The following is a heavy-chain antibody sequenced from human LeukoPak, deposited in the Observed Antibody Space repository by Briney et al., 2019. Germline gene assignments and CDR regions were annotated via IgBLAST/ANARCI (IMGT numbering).Heavy chain of an antibody. CDR3: ARVHSGSYQYYYYYYMDV. V-gene: IGHV3-7*01. J-gene: IGHJ6*03. CDR2: IKQDGSHK. D-gene: IGHD1-26*01. CDR1: GFTFSTYW. Sequence: PGGSLRLSCAASGFTFSTYWMYWVRQAPGKGLEWVANIKQDGSHKYYVDSVKGRFTISRDNANNSLYLQMNSLRAEDTAVYYCARVHSGSYQYYYYYYMDVWGKGTTVTVSS.